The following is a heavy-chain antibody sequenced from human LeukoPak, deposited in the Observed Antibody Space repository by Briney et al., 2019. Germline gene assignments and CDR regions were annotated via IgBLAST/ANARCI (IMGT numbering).Heavy chain of an antibody. CDR2: IYPGDSDT. CDR1: GYSFTTYW. CDR3: ARHRPHTDSNSVADYYSDY. V-gene: IGHV5-51*01. Sequence: GESLKISCKGSGYSFTTYWIGWVRQMPGKGLEWMGIIYPGDSDTKYSPSFQGQVTISADKAISTAYLQWSNLKASDTAMYYCARHRPHTDSNSVADYYSDYWGQGTLVTVSS. D-gene: IGHD6-19*01. J-gene: IGHJ4*02.